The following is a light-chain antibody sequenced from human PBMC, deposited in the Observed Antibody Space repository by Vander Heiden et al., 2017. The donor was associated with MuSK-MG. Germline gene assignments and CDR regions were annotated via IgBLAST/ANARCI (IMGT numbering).Light chain of an antibody. Sequence: QSALTQPRSVSGSPGPSVPISCTGTSSDVGGYNYVSWYQQHPGKAPKLMIYDVSKRPSGVPDRFSGSKSGNTASLTISGLQAEDEADYYCCSYAGSYTYVVFGGGTKLTVL. V-gene: IGLV2-11*01. CDR3: CSYAGSYTYVV. CDR2: DVS. J-gene: IGLJ2*01. CDR1: SSDVGGYNY.